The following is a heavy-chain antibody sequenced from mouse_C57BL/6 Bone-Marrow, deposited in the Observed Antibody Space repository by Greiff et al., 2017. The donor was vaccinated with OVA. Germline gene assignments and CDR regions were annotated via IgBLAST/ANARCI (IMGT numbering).Heavy chain of an antibody. CDR3: ASASLYYGYPFAY. V-gene: IGHV2-6*01. D-gene: IGHD2-2*01. CDR2: IWGVGSA. CDR1: GFSLTSYG. Sequence: VKVVESGPGLVPPSQSLSITCTVSGFSLTSYGVDWVRQSPGKGLEWLGVIWGVGSANYNSALKSRLSISKDNSKSQVFLKMNSLQTDDTAMYYCASASLYYGYPFAYWGQGTLVTVSA. J-gene: IGHJ3*01.